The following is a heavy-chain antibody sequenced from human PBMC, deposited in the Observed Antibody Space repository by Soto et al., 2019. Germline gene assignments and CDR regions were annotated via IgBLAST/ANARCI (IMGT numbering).Heavy chain of an antibody. CDR3: ARDDPDILTGYSSYYFAY. CDR2: IIPIFGTA. V-gene: IGHV1-69*01. CDR1: GGTFSSYA. D-gene: IGHD3-9*01. J-gene: IGHJ4*02. Sequence: QVQLVQSGAEVKKPGSSVKVSCKASGGTFSSYAISWVRQAPGQGLEWMGGIIPIFGTANYAQKFQGRVPITADQATSTAYMELSSLRSEDTAVYYCARDDPDILTGYSSYYFAYWGQGTLVTVSS.